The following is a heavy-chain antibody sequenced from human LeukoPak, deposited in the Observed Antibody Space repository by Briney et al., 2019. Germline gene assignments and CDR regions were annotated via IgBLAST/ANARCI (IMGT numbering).Heavy chain of an antibody. D-gene: IGHD1-7*01. CDR1: GFTFSSYW. V-gene: IGHV3-7*01. Sequence: GGSLRLSCAASGFTFSSYWVSWVRQAPGKGLEWVANIKQDGSEKYYVDSVKGRFTISRDNAKNSLYLQMNSLRAEDTAVYYCARDNWNYLFDYWGQGTLVTVSS. CDR2: IKQDGSEK. J-gene: IGHJ4*02. CDR3: ARDNWNYLFDY.